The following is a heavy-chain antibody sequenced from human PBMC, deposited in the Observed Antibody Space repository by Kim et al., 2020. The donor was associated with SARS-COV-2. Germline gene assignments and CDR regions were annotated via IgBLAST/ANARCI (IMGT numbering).Heavy chain of an antibody. CDR2: IIPIFGTA. CDR3: ARDTGWSSSWYLLFDY. CDR1: GGTFSSYA. D-gene: IGHD6-13*01. Sequence: SVKVSCKASGGTFSSYAISWVRQAPGQGLEWMGGIIPIFGTANYAQKFQGRVTITADESTSTAYMELSSLRSEDTAVYYCARDTGWSSSWYLLFDYWGQGPLVTVSS. J-gene: IGHJ4*02. V-gene: IGHV1-69*13.